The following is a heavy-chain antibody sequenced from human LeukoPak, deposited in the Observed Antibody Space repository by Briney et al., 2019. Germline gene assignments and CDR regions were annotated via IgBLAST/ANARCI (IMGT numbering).Heavy chain of an antibody. D-gene: IGHD3-10*01. CDR1: GFPVSSNY. CDR3: ARGGSGGGYFDD. CDR2: IYSGDNT. V-gene: IGHV3-66*02. J-gene: IGHJ4*02. Sequence: TGGSLRLSCAASGFPVSSNYMNWVRQAPGKGLEWVSIIYSGDNTYYADSVKGRFTISRKNSKNTSYFKMNSLRAEDTAVYYCARGGSGGGYFDDWGQGTLVTVSS.